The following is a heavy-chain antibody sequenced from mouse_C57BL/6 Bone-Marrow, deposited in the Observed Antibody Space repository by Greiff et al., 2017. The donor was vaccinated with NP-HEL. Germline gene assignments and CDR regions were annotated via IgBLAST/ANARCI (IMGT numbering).Heavy chain of an antibody. CDR2: INPNNGGT. J-gene: IGHJ4*01. V-gene: IGHV1-26*01. CDR3: ARTNLLLLLRGYAMDY. Sequence: EVQLQQSGPELVKPGASVKISCKASGYTFTDYYMNWVKQSHGKSLEWIGDINPNNGGTSYNQKFKGKATLTVDKSSSTAYMELRSLTSEDSAVYYCARTNLLLLLRGYAMDYWGQGTSVTVSS. CDR1: GYTFTDYY. D-gene: IGHD1-1*01.